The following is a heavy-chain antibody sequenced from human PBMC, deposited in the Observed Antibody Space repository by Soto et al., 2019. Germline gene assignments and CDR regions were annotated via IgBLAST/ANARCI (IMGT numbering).Heavy chain of an antibody. CDR3: AKGPDDSSGYYYPYYSDY. V-gene: IGHV3-23*01. Sequence: GSLRLSCAASGFTFSSYAMSWVRQAPGKGPEWVSAISGSAASTYYADSVRGRVTISRDNSKNTLYLHMNGLKAEDTAVYSCAKGPDDSSGYYYPYYSDYWGQGTLVTVSS. CDR1: GFTFSSYA. J-gene: IGHJ4*02. D-gene: IGHD3-22*01. CDR2: ISGSAAST.